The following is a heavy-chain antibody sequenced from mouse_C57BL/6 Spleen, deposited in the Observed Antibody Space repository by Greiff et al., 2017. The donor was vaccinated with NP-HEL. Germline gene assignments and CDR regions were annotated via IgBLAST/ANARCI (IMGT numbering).Heavy chain of an antibody. J-gene: IGHJ1*03. V-gene: IGHV1-52*01. Sequence: QVQLQQPGAELVRPGSSVKLSCKASGYTFTSYWMHWVKQRPIQGLEWIGNIDPSDSETHYNQKFKDKATLTVDKSSSPAYMQLSSLTSEDSAVYYCARSGDYGNWYFDVWGTGTTVTVSS. CDR3: ARSGDYGNWYFDV. CDR1: GYTFTSYW. CDR2: IDPSDSET. D-gene: IGHD2-1*01.